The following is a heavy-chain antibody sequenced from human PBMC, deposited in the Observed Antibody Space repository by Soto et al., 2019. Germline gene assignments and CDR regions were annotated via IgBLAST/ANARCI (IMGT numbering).Heavy chain of an antibody. CDR3: TRGPRSTSPGTGDF. CDR2: ISGNGGFST. Sequence: GGYLRLSCAASGFSFSYSAMGWVRQAPGKGLECVSGISGNGGFSTNYADSVKGRFTISRDNAKNTLYLQMNALRVEDTAVYYCTRGPRSTSPGTGDFWAQGTLVT. V-gene: IGHV3-23*01. J-gene: IGHJ4*02. D-gene: IGHD6-13*01. CDR1: GFSFSYSA.